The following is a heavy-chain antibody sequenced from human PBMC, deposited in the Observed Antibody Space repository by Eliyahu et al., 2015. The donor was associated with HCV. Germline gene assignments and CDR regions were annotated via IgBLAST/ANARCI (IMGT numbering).Heavy chain of an antibody. CDR3: ARDRGYCSSTSCYTEPTDYYYYGMDV. J-gene: IGHJ6*02. V-gene: IGHV4-34*01. CDR2: INHSGST. Sequence: QVQLQQWGAGLLKPSETLSLTCAVYGGSFSGYYWXWXXXPPGKGLEWXGEINHSGSTNYNPSLKSRVTISVDTSKNQFSLKLSSVTAADTAVYYCARDRGYCSSTSCYTEPTDYYYYGMDVWGQGTTVTVSS. D-gene: IGHD2-2*02. CDR1: GGSFSGYY.